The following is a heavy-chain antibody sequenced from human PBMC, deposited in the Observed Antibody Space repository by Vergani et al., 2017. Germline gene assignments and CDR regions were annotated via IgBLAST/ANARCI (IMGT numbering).Heavy chain of an antibody. D-gene: IGHD2-15*01. CDR2: MNPNSGNT. CDR1: GYTFTSYD. CDR3: ARATGELCGSCYYFDY. Sequence: QVQLVQSGAEVKKPGASVKVSCKASGYTFTSYDINWVRQATGQGLEWMGWMNPNSGNTGYAQKFQGRVTMTRDTSTSTVYMELSSLRSEDTAVYYCARATGELCGSCYYFDYWGQGTLVTVSS. J-gene: IGHJ4*02. V-gene: IGHV1-8*01.